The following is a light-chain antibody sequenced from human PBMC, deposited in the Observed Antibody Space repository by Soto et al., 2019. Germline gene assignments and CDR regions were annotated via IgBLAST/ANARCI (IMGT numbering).Light chain of an antibody. Sequence: EIAVTQNTGTLSLSPGERATLSCRASQSVSSSYLAWYQQKPGQAPRLLIYGASSRATGIPDRFSGSGSGTDFTLTISRLEPEDFALYYCQESGSSHIPFAHGTRLEIK. CDR3: QESGSSHIP. CDR1: QSVSSSY. J-gene: IGKJ5*01. V-gene: IGKV3-20*01. CDR2: GAS.